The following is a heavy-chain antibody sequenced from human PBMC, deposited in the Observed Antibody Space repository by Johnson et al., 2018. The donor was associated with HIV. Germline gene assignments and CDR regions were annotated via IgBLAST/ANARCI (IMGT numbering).Heavy chain of an antibody. CDR2: IYSGGST. CDR1: GFTVSSNY. J-gene: IGHJ3*02. V-gene: IGHV3-66*01. CDR3: ARVLAFDI. Sequence: EVQLVESGGVVVQPGGSLRLSCAASGFTVSSNYMSWVRQAPGKGLEWVSVIYSGGSTYYADSVKGRFTISRDNSKNTLYLQMNSLRAEDTAVYYCARVLAFDIWGQGTMVTVSS.